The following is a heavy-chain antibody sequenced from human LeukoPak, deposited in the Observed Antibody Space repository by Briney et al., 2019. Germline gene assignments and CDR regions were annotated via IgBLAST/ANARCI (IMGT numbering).Heavy chain of an antibody. J-gene: IGHJ4*02. V-gene: IGHV3-64*01. CDR3: ARAPLRGRYFDY. D-gene: IGHD3-10*01. CDR1: GFTFSSYA. CDR2: ISSNGGST. Sequence: GGSLRLSCAASGFTFSSYAMHWVRQAPGKGLAYVSAISSNGGSTYYANSVKGRFTISRDNSKNTLYLQMGSLRAEDMAVYYCARAPLRGRYFDYWGQGTLVTVSS.